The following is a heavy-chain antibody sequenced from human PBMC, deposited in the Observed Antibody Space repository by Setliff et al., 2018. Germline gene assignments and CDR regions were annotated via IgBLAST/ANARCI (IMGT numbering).Heavy chain of an antibody. V-gene: IGHV1-69*08. D-gene: IGHD3-3*01. CDR1: GGTFSSYT. Sequence: SVKVSCKASGGTFSSYTISWVRQAPGQGLEWMGRIIPVFGTANYALKFQGRVTITADKSTSTAYMELSSLRSEDTAVYYCARELPRTIFGVVIDYWGQGTLVTVS. CDR2: IIPVFGTA. CDR3: ARELPRTIFGVVIDY. J-gene: IGHJ4*02.